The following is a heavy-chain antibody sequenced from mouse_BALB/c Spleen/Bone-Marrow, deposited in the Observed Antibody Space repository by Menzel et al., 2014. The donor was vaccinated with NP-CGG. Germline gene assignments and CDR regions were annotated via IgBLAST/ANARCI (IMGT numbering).Heavy chain of an antibody. CDR2: ISSGGSYT. Sequence: EVNLVESGGDLVKPGGSLKLSCAASGFTFXSYGMSWVRQTPDKRLEWVATISSGGSYTYYPDSVKGRFTISRDNAKNTLYLQMSSLKSEDTAMYYCARDGLDYWGQGTTLTVSS. CDR3: ARDGLDY. V-gene: IGHV5-6*01. CDR1: GFTFXSYG. D-gene: IGHD2-3*01. J-gene: IGHJ2*01.